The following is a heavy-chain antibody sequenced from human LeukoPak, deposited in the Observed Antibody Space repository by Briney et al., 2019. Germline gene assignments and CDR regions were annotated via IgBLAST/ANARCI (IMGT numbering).Heavy chain of an antibody. CDR2: INHNGSVN. D-gene: IGHD3-16*01. CDR3: ARGGCLDV. CDR1: GFTFSSYW. J-gene: IGHJ6*02. V-gene: IGHV3-7*03. Sequence: PGGSLRLSCAASGFTFSSYWMNWARQAPGKGLEWVASINHNGSVNYYADSVKGRFTISRDNAKNSLYFQMSNLRAEDTAVYFCARGGCLDVWGQGATVTVSS.